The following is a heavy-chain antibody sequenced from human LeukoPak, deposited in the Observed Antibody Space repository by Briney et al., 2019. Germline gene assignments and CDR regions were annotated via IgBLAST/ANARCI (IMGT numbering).Heavy chain of an antibody. CDR2: ISAYNGNT. CDR3: ARGPGGRRGYHPLEDYYYYYYMDV. D-gene: IGHD3-22*01. CDR1: GYTFTSYG. V-gene: IGHV1-18*01. Sequence: ASVKVSCKASGYTFTSYGISWVRQAPGQGLEWMGWISAYNGNTNYPQKLQGRVTMTTDTSTITAYMELRSLRPDDTAVYYCARGPGGRRGYHPLEDYYYYYYMDVWGKGTTVTVSS. J-gene: IGHJ6*03.